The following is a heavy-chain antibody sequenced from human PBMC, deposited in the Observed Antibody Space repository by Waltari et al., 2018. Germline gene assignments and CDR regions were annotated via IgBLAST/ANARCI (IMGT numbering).Heavy chain of an antibody. J-gene: IGHJ3*02. CDR2: IYTSGST. V-gene: IGHV4-61*02. CDR3: ARDLIAVTIFGVVRPGAFDI. D-gene: IGHD3-3*01. CDR1: GGSISSGSYY. Sequence: QVQLQESGPGLVKPSQTLSLTCTVSGGSISSGSYYWSWIRQPAGTGLEWIGRIYTSGSTNYNPSLKSRVTIALDTSKNQFSLKLSSVTAADTAVYYCARDLIAVTIFGVVRPGAFDIWGQGTMVTVSS.